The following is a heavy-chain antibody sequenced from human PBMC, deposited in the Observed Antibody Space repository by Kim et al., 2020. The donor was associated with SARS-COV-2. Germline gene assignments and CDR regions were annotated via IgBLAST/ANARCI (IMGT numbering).Heavy chain of an antibody. Sequence: SETLSLTCTVSGGSISSSSYYWGWIRQPPGKGLEWIGSIYYSGSTYYNPSLKSRVTISVDTSKNQFSLKLSSVTAADTAVYYCARRLVATLFDYWGQGTL. V-gene: IGHV4-39*01. J-gene: IGHJ4*02. CDR1: GGSISSSSYY. CDR2: IYYSGST. D-gene: IGHD5-12*01. CDR3: ARRLVATLFDY.